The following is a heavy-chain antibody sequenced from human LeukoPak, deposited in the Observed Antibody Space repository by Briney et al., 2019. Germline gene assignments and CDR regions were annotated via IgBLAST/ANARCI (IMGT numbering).Heavy chain of an antibody. D-gene: IGHD6-13*01. CDR2: INPSGGST. Sequence: ASAKVSCKASGYTFNSYYMHWVRQAPGQGLEWMGIINPSGGSTSYAQKFQGRVTMTRDTSTSTVYMELSSLRSEDTAVYYCARASRAAAGDDYWGQGTLVTVSS. CDR3: ARASRAAAGDDY. V-gene: IGHV1-46*02. J-gene: IGHJ4*02. CDR1: GYTFNSYY.